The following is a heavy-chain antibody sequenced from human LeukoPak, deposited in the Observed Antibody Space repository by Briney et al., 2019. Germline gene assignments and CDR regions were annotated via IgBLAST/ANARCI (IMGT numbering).Heavy chain of an antibody. CDR1: GFTFSNYA. Sequence: GGSLRLSCAASGFTFSNYAMNWVRQAPGKGLEWVSTLSGSGGSTYYADSVKGRFTISRDNSKNTLYLQMSSLRAEDTAVYYCAKRGGSRGGGGWCFDYGGKEPLVTVS. CDR2: LSGSGGST. V-gene: IGHV3-23*01. CDR3: AKRGGSRGGGGWCFDY. D-gene: IGHD2-8*02. J-gene: IGHJ4*02.